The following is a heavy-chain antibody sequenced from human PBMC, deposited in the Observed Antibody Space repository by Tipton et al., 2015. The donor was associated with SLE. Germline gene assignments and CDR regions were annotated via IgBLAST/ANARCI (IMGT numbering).Heavy chain of an antibody. CDR2: IFHSGRT. J-gene: IGHJ5*02. V-gene: IGHV4-34*01. Sequence: LRLSCAASQFTVSDYYVSWVRQAPGKGLEWIGEIFHSGRTNYNLSLKSRVTMSVDKSKNQFSLKLTSVTAADTAVYFCARGPHGGGGNWFDPWGRGTLVTVSS. CDR3: ARGPHGGGGNWFDP. CDR1: QFTVSDYY. D-gene: IGHD3-16*01.